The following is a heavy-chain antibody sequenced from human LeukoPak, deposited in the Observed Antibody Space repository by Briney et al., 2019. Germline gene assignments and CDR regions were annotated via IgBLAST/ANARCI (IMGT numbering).Heavy chain of an antibody. CDR1: GYSFTHYW. Sequence: GESLKISCKGSGYSFTHYWIGWVRQMPGKGLEWMGIIYPGDSDTRYSPSFQGQVTISADKSISTAYLQWSSLKASDSAMYFCARLGGSYYSAXDIXXQGTXVTVSS. CDR2: IYPGDSDT. D-gene: IGHD1-26*01. CDR3: ARLGGSYYSAXDI. V-gene: IGHV5-51*01. J-gene: IGHJ3*02.